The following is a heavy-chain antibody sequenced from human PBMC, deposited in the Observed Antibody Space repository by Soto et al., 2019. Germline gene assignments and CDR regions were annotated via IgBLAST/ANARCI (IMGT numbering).Heavy chain of an antibody. Sequence: EVQLLESGGGLIQPGGSLRLSCAASGFTFSSYAMSWVRQAPGKGLEWVSAISGSDGSTYYADSVKGRFTISRDNSKNTLQLQRNRLRAEDRAVYYCAKDRDRSWYDVWFDPWGQGPLVTVSS. D-gene: IGHD6-13*01. CDR2: ISGSDGST. J-gene: IGHJ5*02. CDR3: AKDRDRSWYDVWFDP. CDR1: GFTFSSYA. V-gene: IGHV3-23*01.